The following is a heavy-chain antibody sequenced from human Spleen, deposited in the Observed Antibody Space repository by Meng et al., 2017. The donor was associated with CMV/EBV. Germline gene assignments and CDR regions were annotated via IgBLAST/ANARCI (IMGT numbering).Heavy chain of an antibody. CDR1: GASIPHGGYY. J-gene: IGHJ4*02. D-gene: IGHD1-1*01. CDR3: AKTDSREGGFDS. CDR2: IYFSGVT. V-gene: IGHV4-31*03. Sequence: CSGSGASIPHGGYYWSWIRQHPERGLEWIGFIYFSGVTYYNPSLKSRITISVDASKRQFFLKLNSVTAADTAVYYCAKTDSREGGFDSWGQGTLVTVSS.